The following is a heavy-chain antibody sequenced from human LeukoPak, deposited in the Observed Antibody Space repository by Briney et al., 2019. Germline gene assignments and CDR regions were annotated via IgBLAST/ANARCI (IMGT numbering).Heavy chain of an antibody. V-gene: IGHV3-23*01. CDR2: ISGSGGST. D-gene: IGHD3-22*01. CDR1: GFTFSSYA. J-gene: IGHJ4*02. CDR3: ARGDDSGYYDYFDY. Sequence: PGGSLRLSCAASGFTFSSYAMSWVRQAPGKGLEWVSAISGSGGSTYYADSVKGRFTISRDFSKNTVFLPMNSLRAEDTAMYYCARGDDSGYYDYFDYWGQGALVTVSS.